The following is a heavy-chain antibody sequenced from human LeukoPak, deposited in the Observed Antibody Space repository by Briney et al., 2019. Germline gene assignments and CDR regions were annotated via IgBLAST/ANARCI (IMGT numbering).Heavy chain of an antibody. CDR1: GYTFTSYG. Sequence: ASVKVSCKASGYTFTSYGISWVRQAPGQGLEWMGWISAYNGNTNYAQKLQGRVTMTTDTSTSTAYMELRSLRSDDTAVYYCARASLLDIVVVPAALWGQGTPVTVSS. V-gene: IGHV1-18*01. D-gene: IGHD2-2*01. CDR2: ISAYNGNT. CDR3: ARASLLDIVVVPAAL. J-gene: IGHJ4*02.